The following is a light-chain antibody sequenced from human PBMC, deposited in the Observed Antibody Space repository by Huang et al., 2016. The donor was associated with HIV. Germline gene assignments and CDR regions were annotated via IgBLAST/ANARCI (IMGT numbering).Light chain of an antibody. Sequence: IQMTQSPSSLSASVGDRVTITCRASQAISNSLVWYQQKPGKAPNLLLFAASRLDSGVPSRFRGSGSGTDYTLTIRSLQPDDFATYYCQQYFTTPLAFGGGTKVEIK. CDR1: QAISNS. V-gene: IGKV1-NL1*01. CDR2: AAS. J-gene: IGKJ4*01. CDR3: QQYFTTPLA.